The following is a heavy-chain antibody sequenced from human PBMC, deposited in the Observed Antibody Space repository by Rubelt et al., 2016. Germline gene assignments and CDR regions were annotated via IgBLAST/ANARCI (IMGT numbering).Heavy chain of an antibody. D-gene: IGHD2-2*02. V-gene: IGHV3-23*01. J-gene: IGHJ4*02. Sequence: TSYAMSWVRQAPGKGLEWVSGISGSGGTTYYADSVKGRFTISRDNSKNTVDLQMNSLRAEDTAVYYCAKDRARIPPGDTDYWGQGTLVTVSS. CDR3: AKDRARIPPGDTDY. CDR1: TSYA. CDR2: ISGSGGTT.